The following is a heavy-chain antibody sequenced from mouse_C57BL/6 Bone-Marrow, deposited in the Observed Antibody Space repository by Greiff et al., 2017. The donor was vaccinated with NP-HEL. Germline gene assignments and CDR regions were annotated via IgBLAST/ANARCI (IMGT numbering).Heavy chain of an antibody. Sequence: QVQLQQSGAELVRPGTSVKVSCKASGYAFTNYLIEWVKQRPGQGLEWIGVINPGSGGTNYNEKFKGTATLTADKSSSTAYMQLSSLTSEDSAVYFCARGGLVAYWGQGTLVTVSA. CDR2: INPGSGGT. J-gene: IGHJ3*01. CDR3: ARGGLVAY. CDR1: GYAFTNYL. D-gene: IGHD3-1*01. V-gene: IGHV1-54*01.